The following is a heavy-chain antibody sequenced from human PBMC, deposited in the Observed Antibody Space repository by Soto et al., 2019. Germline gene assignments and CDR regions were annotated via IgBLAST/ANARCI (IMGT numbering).Heavy chain of an antibody. CDR1: GFTFSSYA. CDR2: ITGSGDST. J-gene: IGHJ4*02. V-gene: IGHV3-23*01. D-gene: IGHD1-20*01. CDR3: AKANSWYNAPLDH. Sequence: GGSLRLSCAASGFTFSSYAMNWVRQAPGKGLEWVSVITGSGDSTYYADSVKGRFTISRDNSKNTLYVQMNSLRAEDTAVYYCAKANSWYNAPLDHWGQGTRVTVSS.